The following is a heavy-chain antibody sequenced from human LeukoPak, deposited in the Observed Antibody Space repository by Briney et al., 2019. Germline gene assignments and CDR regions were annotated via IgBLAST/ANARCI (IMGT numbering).Heavy chain of an antibody. J-gene: IGHJ3*02. D-gene: IGHD6-6*01. CDR3: AREVAYSSFFEAFDI. CDR1: GFTFSDYY. Sequence: GGSLRLSCAASGFTFSDYYMSWIRQAPGKGLEWVSYISSSTSYTNYADSVKGRFTISRDNSKNTLYLQMNSLRAEDTAVYYCAREVAYSSFFEAFDIWGQGTMVTVSS. V-gene: IGHV3-11*06. CDR2: ISSSTSYT.